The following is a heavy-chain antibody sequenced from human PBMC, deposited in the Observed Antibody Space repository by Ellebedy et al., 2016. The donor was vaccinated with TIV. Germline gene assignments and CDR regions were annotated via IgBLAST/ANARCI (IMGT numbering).Heavy chain of an antibody. Sequence: GESLKISCAASGFTFSSYAMHWVRQAPGKGLEWVAVISYDGSNKYYADSVKGRFTISRDNSKNTLYLQMNSLRAEDTAVYYCARDSGGSSLYFDYWGQGTLVTVSS. V-gene: IGHV3-30*11. CDR2: ISYDGSNK. CDR1: GFTFSSYA. CDR3: ARDSGGSSLYFDY. D-gene: IGHD1-26*01. J-gene: IGHJ4*02.